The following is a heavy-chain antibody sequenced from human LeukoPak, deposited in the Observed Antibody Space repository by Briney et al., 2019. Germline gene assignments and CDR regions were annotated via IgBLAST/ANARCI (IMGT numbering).Heavy chain of an antibody. CDR2: IYYSGST. CDR3: ARRLPWTYYYDSSGSIGAFDI. CDR1: GGSISSSSYY. D-gene: IGHD3-22*01. V-gene: IGHV4-39*07. Sequence: SETLSLTCTVSGGSISSSSYYWGWIRQPPGKGLEWIGSIYYSGSTYYNPSLKSRVTISVDTSKNQYSLKLSSVTAADTAVYYCARRLPWTYYYDSSGSIGAFDIWGQGTMVTVSS. J-gene: IGHJ3*02.